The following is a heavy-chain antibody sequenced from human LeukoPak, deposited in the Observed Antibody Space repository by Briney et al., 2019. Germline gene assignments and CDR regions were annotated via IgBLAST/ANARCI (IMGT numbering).Heavy chain of an antibody. V-gene: IGHV4-59*08. CDR2: IYYSGST. CDR1: GGSISSYY. Sequence: PSETLSLTCTVSGGSISSYYWSWIRQPPGKGLEWIGYIYYSGSTNYNPSLKSRVTISLDTSKNQFSLKLTSVTAADTAVYYCARRDNSKVFDYWGQGTLVTVSS. D-gene: IGHD2/OR15-2a*01. J-gene: IGHJ4*02. CDR3: ARRDNSKVFDY.